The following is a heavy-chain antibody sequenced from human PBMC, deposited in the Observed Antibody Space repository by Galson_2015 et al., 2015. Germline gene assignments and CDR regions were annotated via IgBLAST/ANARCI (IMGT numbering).Heavy chain of an antibody. CDR3: ARLYCSSTSCYGSAWNNFGY. D-gene: IGHD2-2*01. Sequence: QSGAEVKKPGESLRISCKGSGYSFTSYWISWVRQMPGKGLEWMGRIDPSDSYTNYSPSFQGHVTISADKSISTAYLQWSSLKASDTAMYYCARLYCSSTSCYGSAWNNFGYWGQGTLVTVSS. J-gene: IGHJ4*02. CDR2: IDPSDSYT. V-gene: IGHV5-10-1*01. CDR1: GYSFTSYW.